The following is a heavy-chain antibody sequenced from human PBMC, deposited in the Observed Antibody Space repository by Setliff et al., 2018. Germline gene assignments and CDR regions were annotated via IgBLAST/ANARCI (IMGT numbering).Heavy chain of an antibody. D-gene: IGHD3-10*01. CDR1: GYTFTSYG. CDR3: ARDKGYYGSGSYDY. Sequence: ASVKVSCKASGYTFTSYGISWVRQAPGQGLEWMGWISAYNGNTNYAQKLQGRVTMTTDTSTSTAYMELRSLRSDDTAVYYCARDKGYYGSGSYDYWGQGTLVTVSS. CDR2: ISAYNGNT. J-gene: IGHJ4*02. V-gene: IGHV1-18*01.